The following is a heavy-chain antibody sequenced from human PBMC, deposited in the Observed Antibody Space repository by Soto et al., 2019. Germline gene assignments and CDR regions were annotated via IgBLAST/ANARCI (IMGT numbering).Heavy chain of an antibody. J-gene: IGHJ6*02. CDR1: GFTFSSYG. CDR3: AISDYDPTYGMDG. V-gene: IGHV3-30*03. Sequence: GGSLRLSCAASGFTFSSYGMHWVRQAPGKGLEWVAVISYDGSNKYYADSVKGRFTISRDNSKNTLYLQMNSLRAEDTAVYYGAISDYDPTYGMDGWGQGTTDTVSS. CDR2: ISYDGSNK. D-gene: IGHD3-3*01.